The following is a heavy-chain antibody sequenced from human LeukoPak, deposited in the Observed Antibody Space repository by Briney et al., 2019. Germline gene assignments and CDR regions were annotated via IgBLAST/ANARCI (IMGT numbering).Heavy chain of an antibody. D-gene: IGHD3-9*01. J-gene: IGHJ5*02. CDR1: GFTFSSYG. V-gene: IGHV3-33*01. Sequence: GGSLRLSCAASGFTFSSYGMHWVRQAPGKGLEWVAVIWYDGSNKYYADSVKGRFTISRDNSKNTLYLQMNSLRAEDTAAYYCAREEIRYFDWSNWFDPWGQGTLVTVSS. CDR3: AREEIRYFDWSNWFDP. CDR2: IWYDGSNK.